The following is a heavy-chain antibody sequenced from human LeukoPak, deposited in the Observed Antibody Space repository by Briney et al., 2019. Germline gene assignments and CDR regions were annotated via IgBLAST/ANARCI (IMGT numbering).Heavy chain of an antibody. CDR1: GGSFSGYY. CDR3: ARGSLRDSSSWKNDY. D-gene: IGHD6-13*01. V-gene: IGHV4-34*01. J-gene: IGHJ4*02. Sequence: NSSETLSLTCAVYGGSFSGYYWSWIRQPPGKGLEWIGEINHSGSTNYNPSLKSRVTISVDTSKNQFSLKLSSVTAADTAAYYCARGSLRDSSSWKNDYWGQGTLVTVSS. CDR2: INHSGST.